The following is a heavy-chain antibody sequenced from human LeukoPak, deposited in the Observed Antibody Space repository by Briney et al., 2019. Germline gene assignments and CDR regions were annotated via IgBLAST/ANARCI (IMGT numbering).Heavy chain of an antibody. D-gene: IGHD2-15*01. CDR2: ISYNGGST. CDR3: AKHMVPTNTLLFYGLDV. V-gene: IGHV3-9*01. CDR1: GFSFEDYG. J-gene: IGHJ6*02. Sequence: PGGSLRLSCAVTGFSFEDYGMHWVRQPPGKGLEWVSSISYNGGSTEYADSVKGRFTISRDNAKNSLYLQLNSLRPEDSALYYCAKHMVPTNTLLFYGLDVWGQGTTVTVSS.